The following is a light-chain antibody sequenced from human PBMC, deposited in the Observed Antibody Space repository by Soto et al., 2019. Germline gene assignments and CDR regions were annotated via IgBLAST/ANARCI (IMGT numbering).Light chain of an antibody. CDR2: AAS. CDR1: QSITTY. CDR3: QQYNDYWGT. Sequence: DIQMTQSPSSLSASVGDRVTITCRASQSITTYLNWYRQKPGKAPKLLIYAASSLQSGVPSRFSGSGSETEFTLTISSLQPDDFATYYCQQYNDYWGTFGQGTKVDIK. V-gene: IGKV1-39*01. J-gene: IGKJ1*01.